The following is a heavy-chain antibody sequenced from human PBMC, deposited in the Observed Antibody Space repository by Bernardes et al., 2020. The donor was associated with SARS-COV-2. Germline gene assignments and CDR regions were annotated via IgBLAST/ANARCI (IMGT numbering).Heavy chain of an antibody. CDR3: ARGGSSSSIGH. D-gene: IGHD6-6*01. J-gene: IGHJ4*02. CDR2: ISAYNGNT. V-gene: IGHV1-18*01. CDR1: GDSFTNYG. Sequence: ASVKVSCKVSGDSFTNYGFTWVRQAPGQGLEWMGWISAYNGNTNYAQKLRDRVSMTTDTSTNTVYMELRSLRSDDTAVYYCARGGSSSSIGHWGQGTLVTVSS.